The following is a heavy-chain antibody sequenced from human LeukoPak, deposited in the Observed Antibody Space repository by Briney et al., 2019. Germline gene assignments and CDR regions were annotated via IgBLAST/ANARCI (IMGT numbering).Heavy chain of an antibody. Sequence: SETLSLACTVTGRSLSGYHWSWIRQSPGQGLEWIGEVEQSGSTKNNPSLKSRVTMSRDTSKNQFSLKLRSLTAADTAVYFCARSQAEWAAPGFDNWGQGTMVTVSS. D-gene: IGHD1-26*01. V-gene: IGHV4-34*01. CDR2: VEQSGST. CDR3: ARSQAEWAAPGFDN. J-gene: IGHJ3*02. CDR1: GRSLSGYH.